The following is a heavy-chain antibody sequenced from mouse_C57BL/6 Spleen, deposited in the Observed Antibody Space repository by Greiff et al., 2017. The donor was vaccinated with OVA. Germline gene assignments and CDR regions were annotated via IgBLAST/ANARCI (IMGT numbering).Heavy chain of an antibody. J-gene: IGHJ3*01. CDR3: ARALYDSAWFAY. V-gene: IGHV1-52*01. D-gene: IGHD2-3*01. Sequence: VKLQQPGAELVRPGSSVKLSCKASGYTFTSYWMPWVKQRPIQGLEWIGNIDPSDSETHYNQKFKDKATLTVDKSSSTAYMQLSSLTSEDSAVYYCARALYDSAWFAYWGQGTLVTVSA. CDR1: GYTFTSYW. CDR2: IDPSDSET.